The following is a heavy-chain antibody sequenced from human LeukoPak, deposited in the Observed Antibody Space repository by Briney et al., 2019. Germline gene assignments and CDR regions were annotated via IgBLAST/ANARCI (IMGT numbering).Heavy chain of an antibody. J-gene: IGHJ4*02. CDR1: GGSISSYY. V-gene: IGHV4-59*12. Sequence: SETLSLTCTVSGGSISSYYWSWIRQPPGKGLEWIGYIYYSGSTNYNPSLKSRVTISVDTSKNQFSLKLSSVTAADTAVYYCARDRGALRYYGSGSLDSWGQGTLVTVSS. CDR3: ARDRGALRYYGSGSLDS. D-gene: IGHD3-10*01. CDR2: IYYSGST.